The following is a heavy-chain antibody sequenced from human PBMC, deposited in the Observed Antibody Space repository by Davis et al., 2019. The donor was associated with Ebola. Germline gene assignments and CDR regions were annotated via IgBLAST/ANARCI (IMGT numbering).Heavy chain of an antibody. J-gene: IGHJ6*02. CDR1: GGSISSSSYY. D-gene: IGHD2-21*01. Sequence: MPSETLSLTCTVSGGSISSSSYYWGWIRQPPGKGLEWIGSIYYSGSTYYNPSLKSRVTISVDTSKNQFSLKLSSVTAADTAVYYCNGGGDPGMDVWGQGTTVTVSS. CDR3: NGGGDPGMDV. V-gene: IGHV4-39*01. CDR2: IYYSGST.